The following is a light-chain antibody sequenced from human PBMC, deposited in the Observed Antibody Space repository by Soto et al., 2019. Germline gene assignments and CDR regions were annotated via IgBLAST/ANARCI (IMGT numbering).Light chain of an antibody. Sequence: VLTQSPATLSCTPRERATLSCRASDTVNIYLAWYQQKPGQAPRLLIYDASNRATGIPARFSGSGSGTDFTLTIRSLEPEDFAVYYCQPRSNWPSITFGQGTRLEIK. CDR3: QPRSNWPSIT. CDR2: DAS. CDR1: DTVNIY. V-gene: IGKV3-11*01. J-gene: IGKJ5*01.